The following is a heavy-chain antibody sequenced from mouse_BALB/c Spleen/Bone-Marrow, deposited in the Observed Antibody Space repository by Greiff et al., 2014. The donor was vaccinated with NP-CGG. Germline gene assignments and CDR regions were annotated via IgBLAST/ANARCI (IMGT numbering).Heavy chain of an antibody. D-gene: IGHD1-1*01. V-gene: IGHV5-12-1*01. Sequence: EVQLVESGGGLVKPGGSLKLSCAASGFAFSSYDMSWVRQTPEKRLEWVVYISSGGGSTYYSDTVKGRFTISRDNAKNTLYLQRSSLKSEDTAMYYCARQILRGFAYWGQGTLVTVSA. J-gene: IGHJ3*01. CDR3: ARQILRGFAY. CDR1: GFAFSSYD. CDR2: ISSGGGST.